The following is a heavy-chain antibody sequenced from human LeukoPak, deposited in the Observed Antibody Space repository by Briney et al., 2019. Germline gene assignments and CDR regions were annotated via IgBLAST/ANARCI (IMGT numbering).Heavy chain of an antibody. J-gene: IGHJ4*02. D-gene: IGHD3-22*01. Sequence: GGSLRLSCAASGFTFTSYAMTWVRQTPGKGLEWVSSISGGGGSTYYADSVKGRFTISRDNSKNTLYLQMNSLRAEDTAVYYCARAAYYYDSSGYPYYFDYWGQGTLVTVSS. CDR1: GFTFTSYA. V-gene: IGHV3-23*01. CDR3: ARAAYYYDSSGYPYYFDY. CDR2: ISGGGGST.